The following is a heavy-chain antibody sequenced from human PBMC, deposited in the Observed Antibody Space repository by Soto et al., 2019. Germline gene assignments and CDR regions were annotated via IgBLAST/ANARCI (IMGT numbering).Heavy chain of an antibody. CDR2: MYYSGST. Sequence: QVQLRESGPGLVKPSQTLSLTCTVSGGSINSGGYYWNWIRQHPGKGLEWIGYMYYSGSTYYNTFLGSRVMTSANTSETHFSLKLSSVTAADTAVYFCARGYRQSGYSSSWVFDYWGQGTLVNVSA. D-gene: IGHD6-13*01. J-gene: IGHJ4*02. CDR1: GGSINSGGYY. V-gene: IGHV4-31*03. CDR3: ARGYRQSGYSSSWVFDY.